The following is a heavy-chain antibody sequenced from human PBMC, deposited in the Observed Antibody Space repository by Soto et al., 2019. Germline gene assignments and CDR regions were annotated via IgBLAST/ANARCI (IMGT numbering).Heavy chain of an antibody. CDR1: GFTFSSYA. CDR2: ISGSGGST. D-gene: IGHD3-3*01. J-gene: IGHJ4*02. V-gene: IGHV3-23*01. CDR3: AKTRYYDFWSGYYSLSY. Sequence: PGGSLRLSCAASGFTFSSYAMSWVRQAPGKGLEWVSAISGSGGSTYYADSVKGRFTISRDNSKNTLYLQMNSLRAEDTAVYYCAKTRYYDFWSGYYSLSYWGQGTLVTVSS.